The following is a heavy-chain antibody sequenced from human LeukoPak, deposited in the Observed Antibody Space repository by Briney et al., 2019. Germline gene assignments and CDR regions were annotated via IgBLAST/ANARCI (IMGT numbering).Heavy chain of an antibody. CDR2: INPNSGAT. D-gene: IGHD3-22*01. J-gene: IGHJ4*02. CDR1: GYTFTGYY. V-gene: IGHV1-2*02. Sequence: ASVKVSCKASGYTFTGYYMHWVRQAPGQGLEWMGWINPNSGATNYAQKFQGRVIMTRDTSISTAYMELSRLRSDDTAVYYCARFYDSSGYYSDYWGQGTLVTVSS. CDR3: ARFYDSSGYYSDY.